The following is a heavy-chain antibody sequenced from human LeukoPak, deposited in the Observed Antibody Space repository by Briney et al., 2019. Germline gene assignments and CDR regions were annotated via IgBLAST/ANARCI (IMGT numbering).Heavy chain of an antibody. CDR3: ARDAHTTTSNWLDP. J-gene: IGHJ5*02. CDR1: GFTLNKYW. V-gene: IGHV3-74*01. D-gene: IGHD4-17*01. CDR2: ITGDGSDI. Sequence: GGSLRLSCEASGFTLNKYWMHWVRHAPGKGLVWVSRITGDGSDIAYADSVKGRFTVSRDDAKNILFLQMTSLRVEDTAIYYCARDAHTTTSNWLDPWGQGTLVTVSS.